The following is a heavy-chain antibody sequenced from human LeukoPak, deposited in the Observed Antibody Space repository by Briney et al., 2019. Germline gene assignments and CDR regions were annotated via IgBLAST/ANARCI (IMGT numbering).Heavy chain of an antibody. D-gene: IGHD3-22*01. CDR2: ISGDGGTT. J-gene: IGHJ4*02. Sequence: GGSLRLSCAASGITFEDYAMHWVRQAPGKGLEWVSFISGDGGTTYYPDSVKGRFTISRDNAKNSLHLQMNSLRAEDTAVYYCARDPFRDYDSSGYFDFWGQGTPVTVSS. CDR1: GITFEDYA. CDR3: ARDPFRDYDSSGYFDF. V-gene: IGHV3-43*02.